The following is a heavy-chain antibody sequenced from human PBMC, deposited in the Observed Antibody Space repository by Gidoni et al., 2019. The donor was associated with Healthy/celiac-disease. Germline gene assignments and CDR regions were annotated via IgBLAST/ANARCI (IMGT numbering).Heavy chain of an antibody. CDR2: IYTSGST. CDR3: ARVSRCYYDSSGYYFDY. J-gene: IGHJ4*02. Sequence: QVQLQESGPGLVKPSETLSLTCTVSGGSLSSYYWSWIRQPAGKGLAWIGRIYTSGSTNYNPSLKSRVTMSVDTSKNQFSLKLSSVTAADTAVYYCARVSRCYYDSSGYYFDYWGQGTLVTVSS. CDR1: GGSLSSYY. V-gene: IGHV4-4*07. D-gene: IGHD3-22*01.